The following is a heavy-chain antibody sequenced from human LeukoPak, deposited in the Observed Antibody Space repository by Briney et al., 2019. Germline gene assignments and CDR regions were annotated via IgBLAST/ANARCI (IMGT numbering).Heavy chain of an antibody. D-gene: IGHD2-8*01. CDR2: VNRNGGST. V-gene: IGHV3-20*04. J-gene: IGHJ4*02. CDR1: GFTFDDYG. CDR3: ARGFRNGPFDC. Sequence: GGSLRLSCEASGFTFDDYGMSWVRQPPGKGLEWVSGVNRNGGSTDYADSVKGRFTISRDNAKNSHFLQMNSLRVEDTALYYCARGFRNGPFDCWGQGTLVTVSS.